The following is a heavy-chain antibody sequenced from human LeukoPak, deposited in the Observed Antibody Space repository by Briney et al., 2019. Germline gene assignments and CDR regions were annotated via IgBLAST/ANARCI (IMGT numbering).Heavy chain of an antibody. Sequence: SETLSLTCTVSGGSISIDYWSWIRQPPGKGLEWIGYIYYSGRTNYNSSLKSRVTISVDTSKDQFSLKLSSVTAADTAVYYCARGDGYNEGYFDFWGQGTLVTVSS. D-gene: IGHD5-24*01. CDR2: IYYSGRT. CDR3: ARGDGYNEGYFDF. J-gene: IGHJ4*02. CDR1: GGSISIDY. V-gene: IGHV4-59*01.